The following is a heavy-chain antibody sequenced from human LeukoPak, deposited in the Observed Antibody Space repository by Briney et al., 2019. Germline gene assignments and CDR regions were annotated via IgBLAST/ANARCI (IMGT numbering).Heavy chain of an antibody. Sequence: GASVKVSCKASGYTFTNYAIHWVRQAPGQSFEWMGWINADNGHTKYSQVFQGRVTITADKSTSTAYMELSSLRSEDTAVYYCARDSNRRTGYFDYWGQGTLVTVSS. CDR2: INADNGHT. V-gene: IGHV1-3*03. J-gene: IGHJ4*02. CDR1: GYTFTNYA. CDR3: ARDSNRRTGYFDY. D-gene: IGHD3-10*01.